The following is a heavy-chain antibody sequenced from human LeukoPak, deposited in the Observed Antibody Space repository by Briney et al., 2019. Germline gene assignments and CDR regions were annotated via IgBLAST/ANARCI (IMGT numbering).Heavy chain of an antibody. CDR3: AKGYGSGSSRYYFDY. CDR2: ISGSGGST. Sequence: GGSLRLSCAASGFTFSSYAMSWVRQAQGKGLEWVSAISGSGGSTYYADSVKGRFTISRDNSKNTLYLQMNSLRAEDTAVYYCAKGYGSGSSRYYFDYWGQGTLVTVSS. CDR1: GFTFSSYA. D-gene: IGHD3-10*01. J-gene: IGHJ4*02. V-gene: IGHV3-23*01.